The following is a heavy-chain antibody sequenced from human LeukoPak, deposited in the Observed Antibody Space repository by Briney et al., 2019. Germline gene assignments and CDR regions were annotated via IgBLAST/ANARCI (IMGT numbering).Heavy chain of an antibody. V-gene: IGHV4-34*01. J-gene: IGHJ6*03. Sequence: ASETLSLTCAVYGGSFSGYYWSWIRQPPGKGLEWIGEINHSGSTNYNPSLKSRVTISVDTSKNQLSLKLSSVTAADTAVYYCARVVDPGGYYYFYYMDVWGKGTTVTVSS. CDR3: ARVVDPGGYYYFYYMDV. CDR1: GGSFSGYY. CDR2: INHSGST. D-gene: IGHD3-16*01.